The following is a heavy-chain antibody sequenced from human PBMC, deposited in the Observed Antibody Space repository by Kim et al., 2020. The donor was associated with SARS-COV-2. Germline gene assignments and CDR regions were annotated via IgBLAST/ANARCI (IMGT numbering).Heavy chain of an antibody. D-gene: IGHD6-19*01. J-gene: IGHJ4*02. V-gene: IGHV6-1*01. Sequence: YAVTVKSRITINPATSKTQFSLQLNSVTPEDTAVYYCARDQIAVAGSFDYWGQGTLVTVSS. CDR3: ARDQIAVAGSFDY.